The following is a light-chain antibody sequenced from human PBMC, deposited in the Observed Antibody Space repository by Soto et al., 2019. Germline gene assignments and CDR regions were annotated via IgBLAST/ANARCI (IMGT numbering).Light chain of an antibody. CDR2: KAS. J-gene: IGKJ5*01. V-gene: IGKV1-5*03. CDR3: QHYNSYPIT. CDR1: QSISPW. Sequence: DIQMTQSPSTLSASVGVRVTITCRASQSISPWLAWYQQKPGKAPKLLIYKASSLESGVPSRFSGSGSGTEFTLTISSLQPEDFATYYCQHYNSYPITFGKGTRLEIK.